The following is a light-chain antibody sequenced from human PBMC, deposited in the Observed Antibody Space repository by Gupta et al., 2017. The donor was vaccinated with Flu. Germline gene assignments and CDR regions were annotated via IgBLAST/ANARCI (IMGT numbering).Light chain of an antibody. Sequence: SVLTQSPSVSGAPGQRVTISCSGSSSNIGAGYDVHWYQQLPRTAPRLLIYDNRNRPSGVPDRFSGSRSGTSASLVITGLQAEDEADYYCQSYDISLSGVVFGGGTKLTVL. CDR3: QSYDISLSGVV. CDR2: DNR. J-gene: IGLJ3*02. CDR1: SSNIGAGYD. V-gene: IGLV1-40*01.